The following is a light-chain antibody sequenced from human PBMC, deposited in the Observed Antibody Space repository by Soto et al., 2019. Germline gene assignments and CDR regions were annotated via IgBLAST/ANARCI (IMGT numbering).Light chain of an antibody. CDR1: SSNIGAGYD. Sequence: QSVLTQPTSVSGAPGQRVTISCTGSSSNIGAGYDVHWYQQLPGTAPKLLIYGNSNRPSGVPDRFSGSKSGTSASLAITGLQAEDEADYYCQSYDSSLSGHDVFGTGTKLTVL. V-gene: IGLV1-40*01. CDR2: GNS. CDR3: QSYDSSLSGHDV. J-gene: IGLJ1*01.